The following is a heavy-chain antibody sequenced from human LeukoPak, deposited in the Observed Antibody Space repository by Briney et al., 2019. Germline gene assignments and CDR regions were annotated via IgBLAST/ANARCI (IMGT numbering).Heavy chain of an antibody. Sequence: PSETLSLTCAVYGGSFSGYYWSWIRQPPGKGLEWIGEINHSGSTNYNPSLKSRVTISVDTSKNQFSLKLSSVTAADTAVYYCVKDRSGPIPAEGDYWGQGTLVTVSS. V-gene: IGHV4-34*01. J-gene: IGHJ4*02. CDR1: GGSFSGYY. CDR2: INHSGST. D-gene: IGHD3-22*01. CDR3: VKDRSGPIPAEGDY.